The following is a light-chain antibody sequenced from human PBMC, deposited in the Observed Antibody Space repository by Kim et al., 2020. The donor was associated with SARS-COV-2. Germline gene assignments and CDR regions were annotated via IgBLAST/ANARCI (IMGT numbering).Light chain of an antibody. V-gene: IGLV3-1*01. CDR2: QDS. CDR1: KLGDKY. CDR3: QAWDSSTGV. J-gene: IGLJ3*02. Sequence: VSPGQTASITCSGDKLGDKYACWYQQKPGQSPVLVIYQDSKRPSGIPERFSGSNSGNTATLTISGTQAMDEADYYCQAWDSSTGVFGGGNQLTVL.